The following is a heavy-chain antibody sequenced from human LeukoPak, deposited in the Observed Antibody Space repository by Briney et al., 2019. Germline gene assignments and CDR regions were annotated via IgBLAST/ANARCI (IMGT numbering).Heavy chain of an antibody. Sequence: ASVKVSCKASGYTFTNYGISWVRQAPGQGLEWMGWISANNGNTYYVQKFQGRVTMTTDTSTSTAYMELRSLRSDDTAVYYCAREKYSSGQTSDYWGQGTLVTVSS. J-gene: IGHJ4*02. CDR3: AREKYSSGQTSDY. CDR1: GYTFTNYG. CDR2: ISANNGNT. V-gene: IGHV1-18*01. D-gene: IGHD6-19*01.